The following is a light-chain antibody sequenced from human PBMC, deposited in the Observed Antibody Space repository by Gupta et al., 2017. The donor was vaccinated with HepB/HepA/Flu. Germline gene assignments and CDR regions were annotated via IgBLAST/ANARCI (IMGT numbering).Light chain of an antibody. Sequence: DIQLTQCPSFLSASVGDRVTITCRASQGMSTFLAWYQQKPVKAPKLLIFAASTCQRRVSSRFSGSGCGTEVTLTISSRQHEDFAAYYCQHRHSYDSWTFGQGTKVEIK. CDR2: AAS. CDR1: QGMSTF. V-gene: IGKV1-9*01. J-gene: IGKJ1*01. CDR3: QHRHSYDSWT.